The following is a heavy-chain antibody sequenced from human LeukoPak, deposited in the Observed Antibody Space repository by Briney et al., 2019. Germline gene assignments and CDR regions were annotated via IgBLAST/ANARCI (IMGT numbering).Heavy chain of an antibody. J-gene: IGHJ4*02. D-gene: IGHD1-26*01. Sequence: ASVKVSCKASGYTFTSYGISWVRQAPGQGLEWMGWISAYNGNTNYAQKFQERVTITSDMSTNTAYMELSSLKSEDTAVYYCAAREVAGATLFDYWGQGTLVTVSS. CDR1: GYTFTSYG. CDR2: ISAYNGNT. V-gene: IGHV1-18*01. CDR3: AAREVAGATLFDY.